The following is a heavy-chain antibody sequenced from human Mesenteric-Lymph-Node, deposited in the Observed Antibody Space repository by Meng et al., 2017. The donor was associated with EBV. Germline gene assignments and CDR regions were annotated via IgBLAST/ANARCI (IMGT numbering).Heavy chain of an antibody. V-gene: IGHV4-34*01. CDR3: ARIRSIWGTYQNYYFDS. CDR2: INHSGFS. J-gene: IGHJ4*02. D-gene: IGHD3-16*02. Sequence: VPLQQWVAGLLTPSETLSLHCAFYGGSFSGFYWTWIRQSPGRDLEWIGEINHSGFSKYNPSLKSRLTISLDTSKNQVSLTLGSVTAADTAVYYCARIRSIWGTYQNYYFDSWGQGTLVTVSS. CDR1: GGSFSGFY.